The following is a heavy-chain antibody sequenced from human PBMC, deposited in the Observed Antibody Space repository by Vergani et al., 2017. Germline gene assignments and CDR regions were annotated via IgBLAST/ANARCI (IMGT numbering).Heavy chain of an antibody. V-gene: IGHV4-39*07. CDR3: ARGQWLTRGTGDAFDI. Sequence: QLQLQESGPGLVKPSETLSLTCTVSGGSISSSSYYWGWIRQPPGKGLEWIGSIYTSGSTNYNPSLKSRVTMSVDTSKNQFSLKLSSVTAADTAVYYCARGQWLTRGTGDAFDIWGQGTMVTVSS. CDR1: GGSISSSSYY. CDR2: IYTSGST. D-gene: IGHD6-19*01. J-gene: IGHJ3*02.